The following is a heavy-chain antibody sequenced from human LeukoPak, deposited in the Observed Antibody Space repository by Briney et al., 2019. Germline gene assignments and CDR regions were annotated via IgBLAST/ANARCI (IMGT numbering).Heavy chain of an antibody. J-gene: IGHJ4*02. Sequence: SSETLSLTCDVSGGSISTTNWWTWVRQPPGGGLEWIGEVHLNGRTHYSPSLECRVTMSVDMSENHVSLQLTSVTAADTAVYYCAREGGFYRPLDYSGPGTLVIVSA. CDR2: VHLNGRT. CDR1: GGSISTTNW. V-gene: IGHV4-4*02. D-gene: IGHD2/OR15-2a*01. CDR3: AREGGFYRPLDY.